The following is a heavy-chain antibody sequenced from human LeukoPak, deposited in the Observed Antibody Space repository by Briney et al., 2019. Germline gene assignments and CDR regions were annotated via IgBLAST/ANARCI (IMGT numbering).Heavy chain of an antibody. CDR2: IYHTGST. J-gene: IGHJ5*02. V-gene: IGHV4-38-2*02. Sequence: PSETLSLTCAVSGYSISSGNYWGWIRQPPGKGLEWIGSIYHTGSTYYNPSLKSRVTISVDTSKNQFPLKLNSVTAADTAVYYCARDKAPLGPAQYNWFDPWGQGTLVTVSS. CDR1: GYSISSGNY. CDR3: ARDKAPLGPAQYNWFDP. D-gene: IGHD5-24*01.